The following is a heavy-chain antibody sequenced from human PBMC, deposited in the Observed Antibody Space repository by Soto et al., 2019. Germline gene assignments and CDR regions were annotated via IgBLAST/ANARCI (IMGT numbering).Heavy chain of an antibody. J-gene: IGHJ4*02. D-gene: IGHD3-10*01. V-gene: IGHV3-23*01. CDR1: GFTFSNYV. Sequence: GGSLRLSCAASGFTFSNYVLSWVRQAPGKGMEWVSAISGTGGSTYYADSVKGRFTISRDNSKNTLYVQMNSLRVEDTAVYYCAKEGNRVRGAEYRGQGTLVTVS. CDR3: AKEGNRVRGAEY. CDR2: ISGTGGST.